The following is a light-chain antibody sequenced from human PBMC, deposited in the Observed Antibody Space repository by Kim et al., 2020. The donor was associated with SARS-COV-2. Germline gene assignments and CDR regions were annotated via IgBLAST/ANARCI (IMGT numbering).Light chain of an antibody. J-gene: IGLJ2*01. V-gene: IGLV1-44*01. CDR3: AAWDDSLNGVV. CDR2: SNN. CDR1: NSNIGSNP. Sequence: ELTQPPSASGIPGQRVTISCSGSNSNIGSNPVSWYQQLPGTAPKLRIYSNNQRPSGVPDRFSGSKSGTSASLAISGLQSEDEADYYCAAWDDSLNGVVFGGGTQLTVL.